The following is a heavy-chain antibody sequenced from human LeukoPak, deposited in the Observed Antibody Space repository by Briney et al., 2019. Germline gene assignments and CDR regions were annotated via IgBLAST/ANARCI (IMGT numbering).Heavy chain of an antibody. CDR2: ISGSGDST. V-gene: IGHV3-23*01. D-gene: IGHD4-17*01. CDR1: GFTFSSYA. Sequence: PGGSLRLSCAASGFTFSSYAMSWVRQAPGKGLEWVSAISGSGDSTYYADSVKGRFIISRDNSKNTLYVQMSSLRAEDTAVYYCAKESWYSMTTVTTAWGQGTLVTVSS. J-gene: IGHJ4*02. CDR3: AKESWYSMTTVTTA.